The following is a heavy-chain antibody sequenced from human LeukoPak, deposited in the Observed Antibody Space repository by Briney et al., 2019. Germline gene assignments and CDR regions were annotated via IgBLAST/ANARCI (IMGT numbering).Heavy chain of an antibody. V-gene: IGHV4-59*01. CDR3: ASRDGYNGSFDY. D-gene: IGHD5-24*01. Sequence: SETXXLXXTXXGGSISSYXWSWIRQPPGKGLEWIGYIYYSGSTNYNPSLKSRVTISVDTSKNQFSLKLSSVTAADTAVYYCASRDGYNGSFDYWGQGTLVTVSS. J-gene: IGHJ4*02. CDR2: IYYSGST. CDR1: GGSISSYX.